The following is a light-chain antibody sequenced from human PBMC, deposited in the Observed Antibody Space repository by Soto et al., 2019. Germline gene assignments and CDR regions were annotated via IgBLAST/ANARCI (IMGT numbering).Light chain of an antibody. V-gene: IGKV3-15*01. Sequence: EIVMTQSPPTLSVSPGERATFSCRASQSVSSNLAWYQQKPGQAPSLLIYDASTRATGIPARFSGSGSGTEFTLTISSLQSEDFAVYYCQQYHNWPITFGQGTRLDI. CDR1: QSVSSN. CDR2: DAS. CDR3: QQYHNWPIT. J-gene: IGKJ5*01.